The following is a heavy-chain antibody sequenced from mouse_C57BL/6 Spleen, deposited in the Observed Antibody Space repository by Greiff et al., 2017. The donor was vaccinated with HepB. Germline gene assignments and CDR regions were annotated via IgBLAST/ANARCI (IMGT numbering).Heavy chain of an antibody. V-gene: IGHV1-82*01. J-gene: IGHJ1*03. CDR1: GYAFSSSW. CDR2: IYPGDGDT. D-gene: IGHD1-1*01. Sequence: VQLQQSGPELVKPGASVKISCKASGYAFSSSWMNWVKQRPGKGLEWIGRIYPGDGDTNYNGKFKGKATLTADKSSSTAYMQLSSLTSEDSAVYFCASFITTVVAEQGYFDVWGTRTTVTVSS. CDR3: ASFITTVVAEQGYFDV.